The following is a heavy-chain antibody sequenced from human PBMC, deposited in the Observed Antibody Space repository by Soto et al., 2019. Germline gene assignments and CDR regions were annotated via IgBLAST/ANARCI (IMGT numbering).Heavy chain of an antibody. CDR3: ARVNDFWSGYLDYYYYYMDV. J-gene: IGHJ6*03. D-gene: IGHD3-3*01. CDR2: MNPNSGNT. V-gene: IGHV1-8*01. CDR1: GYTFTSYD. Sequence: GASVKVSCKASGYTFTSYDINWVRQATGQGLEWMGWMNPNSGNTGYAQKFQGRVTMTRNTSISTAYMELSSLRSEDTAVYYCARVNDFWSGYLDYYYYYMDVWGKGTTVTVSS.